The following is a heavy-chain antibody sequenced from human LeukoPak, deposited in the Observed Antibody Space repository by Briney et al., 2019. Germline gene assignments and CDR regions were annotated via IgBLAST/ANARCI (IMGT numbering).Heavy chain of an antibody. CDR1: EFTFSDHY. J-gene: IGHJ4*02. CDR3: ARGKRRFDI. V-gene: IGHV3-11*01. CDR2: ISPSAYST. Sequence: GGSLRLSCAASEFTFSDHYMTWIRQSPGKGLEWISYISPSAYSTYYADSVKGRFSISRDNVKNSLYLQMNSLRVEDTAIYYCARGKRRFDIWGQGTLVTVSS.